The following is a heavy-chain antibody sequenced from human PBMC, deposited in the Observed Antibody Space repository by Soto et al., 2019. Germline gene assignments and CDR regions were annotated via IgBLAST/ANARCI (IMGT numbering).Heavy chain of an antibody. V-gene: IGHV5-51*01. CDR1: GFSLKTYW. CDR3: ARQGLAYRSSGYYDSMGV. J-gene: IGHJ6*02. D-gene: IGHD3-10*01. CDR2: SFPGYSDT. Sequence: RGESLKISCEVAGFSLKTYWISWVRPMPGQGLEWMGASFPGYSDTRSRTSCQRQGTLSGDRSTRAAFLQWSSLKVSFTEIYSGARQGLAYRSSGYYDSMGVWGRGSTVSVSS.